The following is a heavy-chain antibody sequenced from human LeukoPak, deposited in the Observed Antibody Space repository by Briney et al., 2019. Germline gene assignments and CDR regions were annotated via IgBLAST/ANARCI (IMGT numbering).Heavy chain of an antibody. CDR1: GGSISSYY. Sequence: SETLSLTCTVSGGSISSYYWSWIRQPPGKGLEWIGYIYYSGSTYYNPSLKSRVTISVDTSKNQFSLKLSSVTAADTAVYYCARVRCSGGSCYYDYWGQGTLVTVSS. CDR3: ARVRCSGGSCYYDY. J-gene: IGHJ4*02. CDR2: IYYSGST. V-gene: IGHV4-59*12. D-gene: IGHD2-15*01.